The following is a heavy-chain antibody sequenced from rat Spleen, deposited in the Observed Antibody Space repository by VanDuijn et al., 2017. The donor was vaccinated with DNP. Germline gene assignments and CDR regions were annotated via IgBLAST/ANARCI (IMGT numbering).Heavy chain of an antibody. V-gene: IGHV4-2*01. CDR1: GFNFNDYW. CDR2: INKDSSTI. J-gene: IGHJ2*01. Sequence: EVKLVESGGGLVQPGRSLKLSCAASGFNFNDYWMGWVRQAPGKGLEWIGQINKDSSTINYNPSLKEKITISRDKAQNTLYLQMSKLGSEDTAIYYWAKGPNYGGWGDYFDYWGQGVMVTVSS. CDR3: AKGPNYGGWGDYFDY. D-gene: IGHD1-11*01.